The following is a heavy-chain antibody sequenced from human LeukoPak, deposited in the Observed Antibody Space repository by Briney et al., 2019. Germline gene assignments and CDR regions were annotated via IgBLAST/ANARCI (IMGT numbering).Heavy chain of an antibody. CDR2: ISSSGST. V-gene: IGHV4-59*01. CDR3: ARDRNRIGFDP. D-gene: IGHD1-14*01. J-gene: IGHJ5*02. Sequence: SETLSLTRTGSGGSISNYYWSWIRQPPGKGLEWIGFISSSGSTNYNPSLKSRVTISVDTSKNQFSLKLNSVTAADTAVYYCARDRNRIGFDPWGGDTVVSVSS. CDR1: GGSISNYY.